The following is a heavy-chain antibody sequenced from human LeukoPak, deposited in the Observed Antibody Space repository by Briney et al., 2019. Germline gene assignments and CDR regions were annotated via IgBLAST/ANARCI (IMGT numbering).Heavy chain of an antibody. CDR1: GFSFSSCA. Sequence: GGSLRLSCAASGFSFSSCAMSWVRQVPGKGPQWVSGVSDDGNSRYYADSLKGRFTISRDNSANTVYLQMNNLADEDTAVYYCVKEGEGHSYAPKTGSPTWGQGTLVTVSS. CDR2: VSDDGNSR. V-gene: IGHV3-23*01. CDR3: VKEGEGHSYAPKTGSPT. J-gene: IGHJ5*02. D-gene: IGHD5-18*01.